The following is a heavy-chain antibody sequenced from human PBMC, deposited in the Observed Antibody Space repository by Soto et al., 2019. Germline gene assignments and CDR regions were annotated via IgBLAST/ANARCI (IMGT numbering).Heavy chain of an antibody. V-gene: IGHV3-30*18. CDR2: ISYDGSNE. D-gene: IGHD3-22*01. J-gene: IGHJ4*02. CDR3: AKDTYFRDSSGYYVFDY. CDR1: GFTFSNYG. Sequence: QVHLVESGGGVVQPGRSLRLSCEASGFTFSNYGTHWVRQAPGDGLEWVAHISYDGSNEHYTDSVQGRFTISRDNSKCMVFLHMNSLRPADTAVYHCAKDTYFRDSSGYYVFDYWGQGTLVTFSS.